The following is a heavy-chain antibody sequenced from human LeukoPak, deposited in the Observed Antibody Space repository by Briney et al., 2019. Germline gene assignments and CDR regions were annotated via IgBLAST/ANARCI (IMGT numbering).Heavy chain of an antibody. Sequence: GRSLRLSCAASGFTFDDYAMHWVPEAPGKGLEWVSGISWNSGSIGYADSVKGRFTISRDNAKNSLYLQMNSLRAEDTALYYCARDILAAGGTVWYCYGMDVWGQGNTVTVSS. CDR1: GFTFDDYA. V-gene: IGHV3-9*01. CDR3: ARDILAAGGTVWYCYGMDV. CDR2: ISWNSGSI. D-gene: IGHD6-13*01. J-gene: IGHJ6*01.